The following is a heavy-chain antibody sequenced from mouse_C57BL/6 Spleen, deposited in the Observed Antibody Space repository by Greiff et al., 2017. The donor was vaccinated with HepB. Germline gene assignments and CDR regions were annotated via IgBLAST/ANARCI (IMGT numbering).Heavy chain of an antibody. Sequence: EVKLEESGGGLVKPGGSLKLSCAASGFPFRDYGMHWVRQAPATGLEWVAYISSGSSTIYYADTVKGRFPISRDNAKNTLFLQMTSLRSEDTAMYYCARRLKDAMDYWGQGTSVTVSS. V-gene: IGHV5-17*01. J-gene: IGHJ4*01. CDR2: ISSGSSTI. CDR3: ARRLKDAMDY. CDR1: GFPFRDYG.